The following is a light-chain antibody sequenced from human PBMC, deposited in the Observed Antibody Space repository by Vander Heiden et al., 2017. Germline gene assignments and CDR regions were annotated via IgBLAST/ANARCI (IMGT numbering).Light chain of an antibody. CDR3: QQYRTTSGA. J-gene: IGKJ1*01. V-gene: IGKV1-5*03. CDR2: KTS. CDR1: QTLNSW. Sequence: DIQMTQCPSTLCASVGDRVTITGRARQTLNSWLAWYQQKPVKAPKLLIHKTSILHSGVPSRFSGSGSETEFTLTINSLQPDDFATYYCQQYRTTSGAFGPGTKVEVK.